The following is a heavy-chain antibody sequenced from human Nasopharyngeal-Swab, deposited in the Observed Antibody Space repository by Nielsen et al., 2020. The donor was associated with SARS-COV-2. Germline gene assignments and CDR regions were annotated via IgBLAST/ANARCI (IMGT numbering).Heavy chain of an antibody. Sequence: GGSLRLSCAASGFTFSSYSMNWVRQAPGKGLEWVSSISSSSSYIYYADSVKGRFTISRDNAKNSLYLQMNGLRAEDTAVYYCARGGWEGIAAADTRVYWGQGTLVTVSS. D-gene: IGHD6-13*01. V-gene: IGHV3-21*01. CDR1: GFTFSSYS. CDR2: ISSSSSYI. CDR3: ARGGWEGIAAADTRVY. J-gene: IGHJ4*02.